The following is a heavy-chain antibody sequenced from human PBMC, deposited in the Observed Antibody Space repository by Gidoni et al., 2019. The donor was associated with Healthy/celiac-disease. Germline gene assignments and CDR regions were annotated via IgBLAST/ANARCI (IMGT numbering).Heavy chain of an antibody. Sequence: QVQLVESGGGVVQPGRSLRLSCAASGFTFSSYAMHWVRQAPGKGLEWVAVISYDGSNKYYADSVKGRFTISRDNSKNTLYLQMNSLRAEDTAVYYCARANSPGLRPYGMDVWGQGTTVTVSS. CDR2: ISYDGSNK. CDR1: GFTFSSYA. J-gene: IGHJ6*02. V-gene: IGHV3-30-3*01. CDR3: ARANSPGLRPYGMDV. D-gene: IGHD1-7*01.